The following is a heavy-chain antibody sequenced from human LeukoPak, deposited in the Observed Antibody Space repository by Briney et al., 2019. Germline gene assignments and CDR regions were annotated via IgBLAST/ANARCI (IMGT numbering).Heavy chain of an antibody. CDR3: ARLASGLIDY. CDR2: IHYSGST. Sequence: SETLSLTCTVSGGSIDNSHYYWGWIRQPPGEGLEWIASIHYSGSTHYNPSLKSRVTISVDTPKNQFSLKLSSVTAADTAVYYCARLASGLIDYWGQGTLVTVSS. D-gene: IGHD6-19*01. J-gene: IGHJ4*02. V-gene: IGHV4-39*01. CDR1: GGSIDNSHYY.